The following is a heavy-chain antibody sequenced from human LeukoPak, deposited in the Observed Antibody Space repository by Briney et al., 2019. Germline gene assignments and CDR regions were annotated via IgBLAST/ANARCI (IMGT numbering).Heavy chain of an antibody. D-gene: IGHD2/OR15-2a*01. CDR3: VRREASFYGYLFDN. V-gene: IGHV4-4*02. CDR2: IYDSGST. Sequence: PSGTLSLTCAVSGGSISGSNWWSWVRQPPGKGLEWIGQIYDSGSTDYNPSLKSRVTILVDKPKNQFSLKLSSVTAADTAVYYCVRREASFYGYLFDNWGQGTLVTVSS. CDR1: GGSISGSNW. J-gene: IGHJ4*02.